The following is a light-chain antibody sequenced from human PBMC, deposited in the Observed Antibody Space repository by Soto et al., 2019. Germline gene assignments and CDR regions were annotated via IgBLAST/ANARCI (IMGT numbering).Light chain of an antibody. J-gene: IGLJ1*01. Sequence: QSVLTQPPSASGCPGQSVTISCTGTSSDVGGYNYVSWYQQYPGEAPKLMIYEVSKRPSGVTDRFSGSKSGNTASLTVSGLQAEDEADYYCSSYAGSKTFVFGNGTKVTVL. V-gene: IGLV2-8*01. CDR2: EVS. CDR1: SSDVGGYNY. CDR3: SSYAGSKTFV.